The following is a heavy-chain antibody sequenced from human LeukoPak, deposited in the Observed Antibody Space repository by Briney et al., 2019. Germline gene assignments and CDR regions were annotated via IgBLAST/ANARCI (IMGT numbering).Heavy chain of an antibody. Sequence: SETLSLTCAVYGGSFSGYYWSWIRQPPGKGLEWIGEINHSGSTNYNPSLKSRVTISVDTSKNQFSLKLSSVTAADTAVHYCASSPRPYGGNGGIPYYFDYWGQGTLVTVSS. V-gene: IGHV4-34*01. CDR3: ASSPRPYGGNGGIPYYFDY. CDR2: INHSGST. J-gene: IGHJ4*02. D-gene: IGHD4-23*01. CDR1: GGSFSGYY.